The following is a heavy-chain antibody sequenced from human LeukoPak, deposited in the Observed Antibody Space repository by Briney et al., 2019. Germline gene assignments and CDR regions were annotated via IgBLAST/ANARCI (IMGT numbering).Heavy chain of an antibody. D-gene: IGHD6-6*01. CDR1: EFTFSSYS. CDR3: ARDRPYSSSSDN. J-gene: IGHJ4*02. Sequence: GGSLRLSCAASEFTFSSYSMNWVRQAPGKGPEWVSSISSSSSYIYYADSVKGRFTISRDNAKNSLYLQMNSLRAEDTVVYYCARDRPYSSSSDNWGQGTLVTVSS. V-gene: IGHV3-21*01. CDR2: ISSSSSYI.